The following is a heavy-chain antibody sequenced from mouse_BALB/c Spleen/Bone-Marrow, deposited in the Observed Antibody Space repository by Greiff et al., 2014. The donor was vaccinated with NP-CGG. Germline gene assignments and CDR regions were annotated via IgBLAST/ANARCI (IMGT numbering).Heavy chain of an antibody. Sequence: EVKLQESGAELVKPGASVKLSCTASGFNIKDTYMHWVKQRPEQGLEWIGRIDPANGNTKYDPKFQGKATITADTSSNTAYLQLSSLTSEDTAVYYCARSKGSSPFDYWGQGTTLTVSS. J-gene: IGHJ2*01. D-gene: IGHD1-1*01. CDR1: GFNIKDTY. CDR2: IDPANGNT. V-gene: IGHV14-3*02. CDR3: ARSKGSSPFDY.